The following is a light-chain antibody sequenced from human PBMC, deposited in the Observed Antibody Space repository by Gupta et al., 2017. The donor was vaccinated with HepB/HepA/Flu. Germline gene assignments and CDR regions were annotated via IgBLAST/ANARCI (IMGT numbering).Light chain of an antibody. Sequence: SVMTQPPRSLPVTPREPASIACRSSHSLLHSNGYNYLDWYLQKPGQSPQLLIYLGSNRASGVPDRFSGSGSGTDFTLKISRGEAEDVGVYYCKQALKTPCTFGQGTKLEIK. J-gene: IGKJ2*01. V-gene: IGKV2-28*01. CDR2: LGS. CDR1: HSLLHSNGYNY. CDR3: KQALKTPCT.